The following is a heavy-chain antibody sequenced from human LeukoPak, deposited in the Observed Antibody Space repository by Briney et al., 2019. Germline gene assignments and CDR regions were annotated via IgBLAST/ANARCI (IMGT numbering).Heavy chain of an antibody. J-gene: IGHJ5*01. CDR1: GFTFSDYY. CDR2: ISGSGSTV. D-gene: IGHD4-23*01. Sequence: GRPLRLSCAASGFTFSDYYMSWIRQAPGKGLEWVSYISGSGSTVYYAASVRGRFTISRDNAKNSLFLQMNSLGAEDTAVYYCARDRGNSDPGDWFDSWGQGTLVTVSS. CDR3: ARDRGNSDPGDWFDS. V-gene: IGHV3-11*01.